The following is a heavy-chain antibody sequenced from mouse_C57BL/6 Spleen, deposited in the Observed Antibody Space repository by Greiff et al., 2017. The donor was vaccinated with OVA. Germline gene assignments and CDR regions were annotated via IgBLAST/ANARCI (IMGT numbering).Heavy chain of an antibody. CDR3: ARSSSGYGAD. J-gene: IGHJ3*01. CDR1: GYTFTSYW. V-gene: IGHV1-55*01. Sequence: QVHVKQPGAELVKPGASVKMSCKASGYTFTSYWITWVKQRPGQGLEWIGDIYPGSGSTNYNEKFKSKATLTVDTSSSTAYMQLSSLTAEDSAVYYCARSSSGYGADWGQGTLVTVSA. D-gene: IGHD3-2*02. CDR2: IYPGSGST.